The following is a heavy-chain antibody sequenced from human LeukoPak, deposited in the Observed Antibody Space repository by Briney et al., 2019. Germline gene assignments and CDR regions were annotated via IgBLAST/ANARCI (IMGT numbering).Heavy chain of an antibody. V-gene: IGHV3-21*04. J-gene: IGHJ3*02. CDR1: GFTFSSYS. CDR3: AKEYGDHDAFDI. Sequence: GGSLRLSCAASGFTFSSYSMNWVRQAPGKGLEWVSSISSSSSYIYYADSVKGRFTISRDNAKNSLYLQMNSLRAEDTAVYYCAKEYGDHDAFDIWGQGTMVNVSS. CDR2: ISSSSSYI. D-gene: IGHD4-17*01.